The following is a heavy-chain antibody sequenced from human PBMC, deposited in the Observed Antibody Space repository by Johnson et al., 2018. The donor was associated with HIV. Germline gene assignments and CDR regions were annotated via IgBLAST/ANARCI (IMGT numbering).Heavy chain of an antibody. CDR3: AKYQWSSSWYVGAFDI. V-gene: IGHV3-64*01. CDR2: ISSNGGST. CDR1: GFTFSSYD. D-gene: IGHD6-13*01. J-gene: IGHJ3*02. Sequence: VQLVESGGGLVQPGGSLRLSCAASGFTFSSYDMHWVRQAPGKGLEYVSAISSNGGSTYYANSVKDMQTRRFTISRDNSKNTLYLQMNSLRAEDTAVYYCAKYQWSSSWYVGAFDIWGQGTMVTVSS.